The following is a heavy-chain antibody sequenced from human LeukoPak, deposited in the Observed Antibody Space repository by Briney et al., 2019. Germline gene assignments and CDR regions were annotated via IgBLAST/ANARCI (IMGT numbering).Heavy chain of an antibody. D-gene: IGHD5-18*01. V-gene: IGHV1-18*01. CDR1: GGTFSSYA. Sequence: ASVKVSCKASGGTFSSYAISWVRQAPGQGLEWMGWISAYNGNTNYAQKLQGRVTMTTDTSTSTAYMELRSLRSDDTAVYYCARDSSTAMVNWFDPWGQGTLVTVSS. CDR2: ISAYNGNT. CDR3: ARDSSTAMVNWFDP. J-gene: IGHJ5*02.